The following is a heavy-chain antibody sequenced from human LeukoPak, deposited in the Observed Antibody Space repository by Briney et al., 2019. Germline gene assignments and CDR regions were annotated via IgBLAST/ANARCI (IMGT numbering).Heavy chain of an antibody. CDR3: ARARRTGRRVGGRNYYYYMDV. CDR2: MNPNSGNT. CDR1: GYTFTSYD. J-gene: IGHJ6*03. V-gene: IGHV1-8*03. Sequence: GASVKVSCKASGYTFTSYDINWVRQATGQGLEWMGWMNPNSGNTGYAQKFQGRVTITRDTSISTAYMELSSLRSEDTAVYYCARARRTGRRVGGRNYYYYMDVWGKGTTVTVSS. D-gene: IGHD1-1*01.